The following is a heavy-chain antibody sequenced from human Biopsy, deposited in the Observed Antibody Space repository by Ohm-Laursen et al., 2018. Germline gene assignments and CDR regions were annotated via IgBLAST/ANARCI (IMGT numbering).Heavy chain of an antibody. CDR3: ARLSRLDDYWNDDPPDAFDV. CDR1: GGSISSYQ. CDR2: LYNTGGT. J-gene: IGHJ3*01. V-gene: IGHV4-59*01. Sequence: SETLSLTCTVSGGSISSYQWTWIRQPPGKGLEWIGYLYNTGGTNYNPSLKSRVTISVDTSKNQFSLKLSSVTAADTAVFFCARLSRLDDYWNDDPPDAFDVWGQGKMVTVSS. D-gene: IGHD3-3*01.